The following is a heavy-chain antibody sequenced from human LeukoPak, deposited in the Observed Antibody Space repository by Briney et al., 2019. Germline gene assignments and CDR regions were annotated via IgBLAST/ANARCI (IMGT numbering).Heavy chain of an antibody. V-gene: IGHV4-31*03. D-gene: IGHD5-18*01. CDR1: GGSISSGGYY. J-gene: IGHJ4*02. CDR3: ARARGYSYGSLDY. Sequence: SETLSLTCTVSGGSISSGGYYWRWIRQHPGKGLEWIGYIYYSGSTYYNPSLKSRVTISVDTSKNQFSLKLSSVTAADTAVYYCARARGYSYGSLDYWGQGTLVTVSS. CDR2: IYYSGST.